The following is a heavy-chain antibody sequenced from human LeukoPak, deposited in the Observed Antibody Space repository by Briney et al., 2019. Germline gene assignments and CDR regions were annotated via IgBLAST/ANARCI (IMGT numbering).Heavy chain of an antibody. Sequence: PRGTLRLSSAASGFTLRDHYMDWVRHAPRQGLEWLGRTGNKANSYTTQYAASVKGRFTISRDDSKNSLYLQMNSLKTEDTAVYYCAISSTNSSACCLDFWGQGTLVTVSS. J-gene: IGHJ4*02. CDR1: GFTLRDHY. CDR3: AISSTNSSACCLDF. D-gene: IGHD6-19*01. V-gene: IGHV3-72*01. CDR2: TGNKANSYTT.